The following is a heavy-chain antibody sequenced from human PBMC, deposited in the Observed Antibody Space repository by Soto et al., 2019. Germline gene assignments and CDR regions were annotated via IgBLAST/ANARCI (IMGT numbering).Heavy chain of an antibody. Sequence: PSETLSLTCTVSGGSISSYYWSWIRQPPGKGLEWIGYIYYSGSTNYNPSLKSRVTISVDTSKNQFSLKLSSVTAADTAVYYCASIQVPWERHRGSYWGQGTLVTVYS. CDR1: GGSISSYY. CDR3: ASIQVPWERHRGSY. D-gene: IGHD1-26*01. J-gene: IGHJ4*02. V-gene: IGHV4-59*01. CDR2: IYYSGST.